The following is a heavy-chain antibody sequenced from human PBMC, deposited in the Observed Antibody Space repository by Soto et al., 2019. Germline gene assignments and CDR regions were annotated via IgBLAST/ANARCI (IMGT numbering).Heavy chain of an antibody. CDR3: ARLHPRRDYSWGSYSLSAFDI. CDR1: GGTFSSYT. Sequence: QVQLVQSGAEVKKPGSSVKVSCKASGGTFSSYTISWVRQAPGQGLAWLGRIIPILGIANYAQKFQGRVTITADKSTCTAHMELSSLRSEDTAVYYCARLHPRRDYSWGSYSLSAFDIWGQGTMVTVSS. CDR2: IIPILGIA. J-gene: IGHJ3*02. D-gene: IGHD3-16*01. V-gene: IGHV1-69*02.